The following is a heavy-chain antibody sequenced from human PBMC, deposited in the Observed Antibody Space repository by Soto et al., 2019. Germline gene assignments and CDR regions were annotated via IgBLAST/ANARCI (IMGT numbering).Heavy chain of an antibody. CDR2: ISGSGGST. Sequence: GGSLRLSCAASGFTFSSYAMSWVRQAPGKGLEWVSAISGSGGSTYYADSVKGRFTISRDNSKNTLYLQMNSLRAEDTAVYYCAKDFHMTTVTLPDYWGQGTLVTVSS. V-gene: IGHV3-23*01. CDR1: GFTFSSYA. D-gene: IGHD4-4*01. J-gene: IGHJ4*02. CDR3: AKDFHMTTVTLPDY.